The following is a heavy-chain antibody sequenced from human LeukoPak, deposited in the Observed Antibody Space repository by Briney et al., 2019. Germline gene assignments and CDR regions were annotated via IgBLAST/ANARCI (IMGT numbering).Heavy chain of an antibody. CDR3: ARGYFYDSSGYHHFDY. V-gene: IGHV3-23*01. D-gene: IGHD3-22*01. CDR2: ISGSGGST. J-gene: IGHJ4*02. Sequence: PGGSLRLSCAASGFTFSGYAMNWVRQAPGKGLEWVSVISGSGGSTYYADSVKGRFTISRDNSKNTLYLQMNSLRAEDTAIYYCARGYFYDSSGYHHFDYWGQGTLVTVSS. CDR1: GFTFSGYA.